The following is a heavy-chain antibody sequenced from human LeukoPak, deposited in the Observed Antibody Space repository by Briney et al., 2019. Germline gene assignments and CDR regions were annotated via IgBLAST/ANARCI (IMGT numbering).Heavy chain of an antibody. D-gene: IGHD1-26*01. V-gene: IGHV1-2*02. CDR1: GYTFTDYY. J-gene: IGHJ6*03. Sequence: GASVKVSCKPSGYTFTDYYIHWVRQAPGQGLEWMGWINPNSGGTTYAQKFQGRVTVTRDTSISIAYLNLNRLTSDDTAVYYCARSPVGRSITWPYHYYYHMDVWGKGTTVTISS. CDR2: INPNSGGT. CDR3: ARSPVGRSITWPYHYYYHMDV.